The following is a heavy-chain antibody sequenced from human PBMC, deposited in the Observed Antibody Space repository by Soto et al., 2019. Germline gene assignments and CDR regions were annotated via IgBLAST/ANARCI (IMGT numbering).Heavy chain of an antibody. CDR2: ISGSGDST. CDR3: AKRSSGSYFDY. D-gene: IGHD3-10*01. CDR1: GFTFSSYA. V-gene: IGHV3-23*01. J-gene: IGHJ4*02. Sequence: EVQLLESGGGLVQPGGSLRLSCAASGFTFSSYAMSWVRQAPGKGLEWVSVISGSGDSTYYADSVKGRFTISRDNSTITLYLQMTSLRAEATAVYYCAKRSSGSYFDYWGQGTLVTVSS.